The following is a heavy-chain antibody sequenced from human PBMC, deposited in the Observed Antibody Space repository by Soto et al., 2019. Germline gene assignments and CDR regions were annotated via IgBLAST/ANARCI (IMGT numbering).Heavy chain of an antibody. D-gene: IGHD6-13*01. V-gene: IGHV4-59*02. CDR2: IYYTGIA. Sequence: SETLSLTCTVSGGSVGSYYWSWIRQPPGKGLEWIGSIYYTGIANYNPSLQSRVTISTDTSKSQFSLELTSLTAADTAVYYCAREIGYSSTWPSYWGPGTLVTVSS. CDR1: GGSVGSYY. J-gene: IGHJ4*02. CDR3: AREIGYSSTWPSY.